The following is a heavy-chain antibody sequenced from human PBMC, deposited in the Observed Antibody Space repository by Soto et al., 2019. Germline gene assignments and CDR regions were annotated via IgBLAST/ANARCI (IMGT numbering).Heavy chain of an antibody. CDR1: GYTFTSYD. J-gene: IGHJ6*02. CDR2: MNPNSGNT. V-gene: IGHV1-8*01. D-gene: IGHD3-22*01. CDR3: ARKYYYDSSGYYSLYYYYGMDV. Sequence: ASVKVSCKASGYTFTSYDINWVRQATGQGLGWMGWMNPNSGNTGYAQKFQGRVTMTRNTSISTAYMELSSLRSEDTAVYYCARKYYYDSSGYYSLYYYYGMDVWGQ.